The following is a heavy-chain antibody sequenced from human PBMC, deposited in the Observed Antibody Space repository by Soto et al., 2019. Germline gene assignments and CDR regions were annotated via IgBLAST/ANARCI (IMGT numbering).Heavy chain of an antibody. CDR1: GYTFTSYY. J-gene: IGHJ5*02. V-gene: IGHV1-46*01. CDR2: INPSGGST. Sequence: QVQLVQSGAEVKKPGASVKVSCKASGYTFTSYYMHWVRQAPGQGLEWMGIINPSGGSTSYAQKCQGRVTITRDTSTSTVYMELSSLRSEDTAVYYCARTVRGNRGWFDPWGQGTLVTVSS. D-gene: IGHD3-10*01. CDR3: ARTVRGNRGWFDP.